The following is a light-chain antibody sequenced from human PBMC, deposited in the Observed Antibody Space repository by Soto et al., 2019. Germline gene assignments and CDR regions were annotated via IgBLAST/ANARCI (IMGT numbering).Light chain of an antibody. Sequence: QLVLTQSPSASGTPGQRVIIYCSGSSSNIGSNTANWYQQLPGTAPKLLIYSSNQRPSGVPDRVSGSKSGTSASLAISGLQSEDEADYYCATWDDSLNGVGFGGGTKVTV. CDR3: ATWDDSLNGVG. V-gene: IGLV1-44*01. J-gene: IGLJ2*01. CDR2: SSN. CDR1: SSNIGSNT.